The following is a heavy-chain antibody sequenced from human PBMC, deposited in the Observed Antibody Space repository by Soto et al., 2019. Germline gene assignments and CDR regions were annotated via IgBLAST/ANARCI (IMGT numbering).Heavy chain of an antibody. CDR1: GGSMRNYF. Sequence: TSETLSLTCTVSGGSMRNYFWTWIRQPPGKGLEWIGYIHYSGTTSFFPSYNPSLRSRVTISEDTSKNQFSLKLSSVTAADTAVYYCARIGEVVTAIPRGGFDYWGQGTLVTVSS. CDR3: ARIGEVVTAIPRGGFDY. V-gene: IGHV4-59*12. CDR2: IHYSGTT. J-gene: IGHJ4*02. D-gene: IGHD2-21*02.